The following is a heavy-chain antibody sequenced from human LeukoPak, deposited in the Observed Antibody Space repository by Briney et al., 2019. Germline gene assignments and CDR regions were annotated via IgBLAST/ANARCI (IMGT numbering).Heavy chain of an antibody. Sequence: PSETLSLTCTVSGGSISSYYWSWIRQPAGKGLEWIGRIYTSGSTNYNPSLKSRVTMSVDTSKNQFSLKLSSVTAADTAVYYCARDFCYSGSYYYGMDVWGQGTTVTVSS. J-gene: IGHJ6*02. D-gene: IGHD2-21*02. CDR2: IYTSGST. CDR3: ARDFCYSGSYYYGMDV. V-gene: IGHV4-4*07. CDR1: GGSISSYY.